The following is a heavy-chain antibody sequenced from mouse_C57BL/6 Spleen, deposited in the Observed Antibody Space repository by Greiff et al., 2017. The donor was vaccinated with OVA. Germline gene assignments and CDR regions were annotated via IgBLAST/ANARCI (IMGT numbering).Heavy chain of an antibody. CDR1: GFTFSDYY. CDR2: ISNGGGST. CDR3: ARSYDYDHYAMDY. J-gene: IGHJ4*01. V-gene: IGHV5-12*01. Sequence: EVQLVESGGGLVQPGGSLKLSCAASGFTFSDYYMYWVRQTPEKRLEWVAYISNGGGSTYYPDTVKGRFTISRDNAKNTLYLQMSRLKSEDTAMYYCARSYDYDHYAMDYWGQGTSVTVSS. D-gene: IGHD2-4*01.